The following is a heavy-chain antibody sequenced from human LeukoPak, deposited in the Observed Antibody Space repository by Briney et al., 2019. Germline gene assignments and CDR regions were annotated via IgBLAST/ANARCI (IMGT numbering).Heavy chain of an antibody. J-gene: IGHJ6*04. D-gene: IGHD2-2*01. CDR1: GDSFSSNSAA. V-gene: IGHV6-1*01. Sequence: SQTLSLTCAISGDSFSSNSAAWNCIRQSPSRGLEWLGRTYYRSKWYNDYAVSVKSRITINPDTSKNQFSLQLNSVTPEDTAVYYCARGVVVPAAGMGVWGKGTTVTVSS. CDR2: TYYRSKWYN. CDR3: ARGVVVPAAGMGV.